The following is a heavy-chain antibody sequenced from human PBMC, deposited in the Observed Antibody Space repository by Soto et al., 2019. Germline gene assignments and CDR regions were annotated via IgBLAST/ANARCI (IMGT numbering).Heavy chain of an antibody. D-gene: IGHD6-19*01. CDR1: GFTFSDYA. J-gene: IGHJ5*02. CDR3: ANDAVHYHGNCDWFDP. Sequence: DVQLLESGVGLVQPGGSLRLSCAASGFTFSDYAITWVRQAPGKGPEWVSSIGGVGTDRYYADSVKGRFTISRDNSKNTLCLQMSSLRRDDTAVYYCANDAVHYHGNCDWFDPCGQGTMVTVSS. V-gene: IGHV3-23*01. CDR2: IGGVGTDR.